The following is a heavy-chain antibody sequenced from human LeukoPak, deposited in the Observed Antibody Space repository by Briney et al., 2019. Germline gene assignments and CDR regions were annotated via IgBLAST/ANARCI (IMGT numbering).Heavy chain of an antibody. CDR2: INPSGGST. D-gene: IGHD3-3*01. CDR3: ARDTIFGVVKGPFDY. Sequence: ASVKVSCKASGGTFSSYAISWVRQAPGQGLEWMGIINPSGGSTSYAQKFQGRVTMTRDTSTSTVYMELSSLRSEDTAVYYCARDTIFGVVKGPFDYWGQGTLVTVSS. CDR1: GGTFSSYA. V-gene: IGHV1-46*01. J-gene: IGHJ4*02.